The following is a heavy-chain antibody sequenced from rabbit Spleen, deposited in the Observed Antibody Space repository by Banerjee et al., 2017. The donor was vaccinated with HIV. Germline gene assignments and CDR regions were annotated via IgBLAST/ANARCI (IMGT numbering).Heavy chain of an antibody. CDR3: ARGSATMTMVITGYFLAL. Sequence: QQQLVESGGGLVKPGASLTLTCKASGFSFSNKAVMCWVRQAPGKGLDWIACINVITGKPVCAKWAKGRSTFSKTSSTTVTLQMTSLAAADTATYFCARGSATMTMVITGYFLALGGPGTLVTVS. D-gene: IGHD2-1*01. CDR1: GFSFSNKAV. V-gene: IGHV1S45*01. J-gene: IGHJ4*01. CDR2: INVITGKP.